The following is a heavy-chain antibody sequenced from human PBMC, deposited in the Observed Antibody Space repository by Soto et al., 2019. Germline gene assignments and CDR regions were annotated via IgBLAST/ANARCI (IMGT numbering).Heavy chain of an antibody. Sequence: PGGSLRLSCEASGFTLRNYAMTWVRQAPGKGLEWVALISANDVGTYYAESVKTRFTIATDQSRNTVYLQMDSLRGDDTAIYYCAKSKNDYNWDNRPPFDYWGQGTLVTVSS. V-gene: IGHV3-23*01. J-gene: IGHJ4*02. D-gene: IGHD1-20*01. CDR1: GFTLRNYA. CDR2: ISANDVGT. CDR3: AKSKNDYNWDNRPPFDY.